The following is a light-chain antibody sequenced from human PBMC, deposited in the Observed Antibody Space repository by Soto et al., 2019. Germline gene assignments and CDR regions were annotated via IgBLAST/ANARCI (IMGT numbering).Light chain of an antibody. CDR1: QSILYTPNNNNY. Sequence: DIVMTQSPDSLAVSLGERATINCKSSQSILYTPNNNNYLAWFQQKPGQPPRLLIYWASTRESGVPDRFSGSGSGTDFTLTISSLQAEDVAVYYCQQYYNTFPTFGQGTKVEIQ. J-gene: IGKJ1*01. CDR3: QQYYNTFPT. CDR2: WAS. V-gene: IGKV4-1*01.